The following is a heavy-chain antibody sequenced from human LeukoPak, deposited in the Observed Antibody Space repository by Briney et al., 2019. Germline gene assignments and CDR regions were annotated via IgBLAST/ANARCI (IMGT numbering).Heavy chain of an antibody. CDR1: GFNFNTYG. CDR3: AKDSRAALVGPYYMDV. CDR2: IRYDETNE. V-gene: IGHV3-30*02. J-gene: IGHJ6*03. D-gene: IGHD6-25*01. Sequence: GGSLRLSCAASGFNFNTYGMYWVRQAPGKGLEWVAFIRYDETNEYSADSVKGRFTISRDNSKNTLYLQMNSLRTEDTAVYYCAKDSRAALVGPYYMDVWGKGTTVTISS.